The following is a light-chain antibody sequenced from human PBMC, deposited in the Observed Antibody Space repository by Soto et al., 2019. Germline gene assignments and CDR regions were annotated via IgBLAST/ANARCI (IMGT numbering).Light chain of an antibody. CDR1: SSDVGGYNY. CDR2: DVS. J-gene: IGLJ2*01. CDR3: SSYTSSGALV. Sequence: QSVLTQPASVSGSPGQSITISCTGTSSDVGGYNYVSWYQQHPGKAPKLMIYDVSNRPSGVSYRFSGFKSGNTASLTISGLQAEDDSDYYCSSYTSSGALVFGGGTKLTVL. V-gene: IGLV2-14*03.